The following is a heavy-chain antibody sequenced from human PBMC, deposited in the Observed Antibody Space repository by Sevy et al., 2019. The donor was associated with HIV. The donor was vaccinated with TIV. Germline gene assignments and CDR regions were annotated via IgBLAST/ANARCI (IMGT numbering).Heavy chain of an antibody. J-gene: IGHJ4*02. D-gene: IGHD7-27*01. CDR2: VSSDGSEI. CDR1: GFTFSTYA. V-gene: IGHV3-30-3*01. CDR3: AGDQLGSIDY. Sequence: GGSLRLSCAVSGFTFSTYAMHWVRQAPGKGLECVAIVSSDGSEINYADSVKGRFTISRDNSRNTLYLQMNSLRTEDTALYYGAGDQLGSIDYWGQGTLVTVSS.